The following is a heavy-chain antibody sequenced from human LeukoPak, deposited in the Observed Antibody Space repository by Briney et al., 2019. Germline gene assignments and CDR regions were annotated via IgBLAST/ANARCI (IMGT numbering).Heavy chain of an antibody. J-gene: IGHJ5*02. CDR1: GYTFTSYG. D-gene: IGHD6-13*01. V-gene: IGHV1-18*03. CDR2: ISAYNGNT. Sequence: GASVKVSCKASGYTFTSYGISWVRQAPGQGLEWMGWISAYNGNTNYAQKLQGRVTMTTDTSTSTAYMELRSLRSDDMAVYYCARTRQYSSSWYCWFDPWGQGTLVTVSS. CDR3: ARTRQYSSSWYCWFDP.